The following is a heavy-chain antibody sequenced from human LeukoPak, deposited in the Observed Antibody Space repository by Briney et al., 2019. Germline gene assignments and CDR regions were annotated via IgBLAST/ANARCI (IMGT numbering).Heavy chain of an antibody. CDR1: GGFISSYY. V-gene: IGHV4-4*07. CDR3: ARGYNWGSPTRNFYYLDV. CDR2: IYTSGST. Sequence: SETLSLTCTVSGGFISSYYWSWIRQPAGKGLEWIGRIYTSGSTNYNPSLKSRVTMSVDTSKNQFSLKLRSVTAADTAVYYCARGYNWGSPTRNFYYLDVWGKGTTVTVSS. D-gene: IGHD7-27*01. J-gene: IGHJ6*03.